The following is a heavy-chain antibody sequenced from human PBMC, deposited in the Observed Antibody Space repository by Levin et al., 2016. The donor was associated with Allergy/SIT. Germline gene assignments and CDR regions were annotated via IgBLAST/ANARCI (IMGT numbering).Heavy chain of an antibody. CDR1: GFTFSDYY. J-gene: IGHJ4*02. V-gene: IGHV3-11*03. CDR3: ASAGSSGYDFPG. Sequence: GASLRLSCAASGFTFSDYYMSWIRQAPGKGLEWVSYISSSSSYTNYADSVKGRFTISRDNAKNSLYLQMNSLRAEDTAVYYCASAGSSGYDFPGWGQGTLVTVSS. CDR2: ISSSSSYT. D-gene: IGHD5-12*01.